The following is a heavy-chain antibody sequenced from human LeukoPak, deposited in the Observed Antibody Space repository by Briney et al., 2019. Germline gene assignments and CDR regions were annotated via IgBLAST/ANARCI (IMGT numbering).Heavy chain of an antibody. Sequence: SQTLSLTCTVSNVSISSGSHYWNWIRLPAGKGLEWIGRIYAGGRSNYNPSLRSRVTISVDTSKNQFSLRLSSVTATDTGVYYCASDHSGWLGLGYWGQGTLVSVSS. J-gene: IGHJ4*02. D-gene: IGHD6-19*01. V-gene: IGHV4-61*02. CDR2: IYAGGRS. CDR1: NVSISSGSHY. CDR3: ASDHSGWLGLGY.